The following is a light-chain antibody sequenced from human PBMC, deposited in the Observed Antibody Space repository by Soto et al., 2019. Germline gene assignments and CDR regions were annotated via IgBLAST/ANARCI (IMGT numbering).Light chain of an antibody. V-gene: IGKV2-28*01. CDR3: MQALQTPLT. CDR1: LSLLHSNGYNY. Sequence: DIVITQSPLSLPVTPGEPASISCRSSLSLLHSNGYNYLDWYLQKPGQSPQLLIYLGSNRASGVPDRFSGSGSGTDFTLKISRVEAEDVGVYYCMQALQTPLTFGGGTKVDIK. CDR2: LGS. J-gene: IGKJ4*01.